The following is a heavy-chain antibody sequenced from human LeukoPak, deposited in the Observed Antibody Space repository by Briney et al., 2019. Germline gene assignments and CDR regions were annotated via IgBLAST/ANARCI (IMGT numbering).Heavy chain of an antibody. J-gene: IGHJ3*02. Sequence: ASVKVSCKASDYTFSSYGISWVRQAPGQGLEWMGWISGYNDNTKYAQNLQGRVTMTTDTSTTTAYMELRSLRSDDTAVYYCARGRYYDSGGYDEAFDIWGQGTAVTVSS. CDR1: DYTFSSYG. CDR2: ISGYNDNT. D-gene: IGHD3-22*01. CDR3: ARGRYYDSGGYDEAFDI. V-gene: IGHV1-18*01.